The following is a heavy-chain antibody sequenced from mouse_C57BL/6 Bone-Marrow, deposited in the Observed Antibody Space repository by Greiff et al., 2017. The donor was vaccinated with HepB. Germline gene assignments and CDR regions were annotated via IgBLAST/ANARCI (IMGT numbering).Heavy chain of an antibody. V-gene: IGHV1-69*01. CDR3: AREDDGSSYVGFAY. CDR2: IDPSDSYT. CDR1: GYTFTSYW. J-gene: IGHJ3*01. D-gene: IGHD1-1*01. Sequence: QVQLQQPGAELVMPGASVKLSCKASGYTFTSYWMHWVKQRPGQGLEWIGEIDPSDSYTNYNQKFKGKSTLTVDKSSSTAYMQLSSLTSEDSAVYYCAREDDGSSYVGFAYWGQGTLVTVSA.